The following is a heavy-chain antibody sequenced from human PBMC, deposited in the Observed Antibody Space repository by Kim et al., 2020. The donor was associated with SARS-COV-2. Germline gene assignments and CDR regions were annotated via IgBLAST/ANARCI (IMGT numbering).Heavy chain of an antibody. J-gene: IGHJ6*01. CDR2: ISGSGGST. D-gene: IGHD6-13*01. CDR1: GFTFSSYA. Sequence: GGSLRLSCAASGFTFSSYAMSWVRQAPGKGLEWVSAISGSGGSTYYADSVKGRFTISRDNSKNTLYLQMNSLRAEDTAVYYCAKVIAAASLYYYYYKGMDASGPGTTVTVSS. V-gene: IGHV3-23*01. CDR3: AKVIAAASLYYYYYKGMDA.